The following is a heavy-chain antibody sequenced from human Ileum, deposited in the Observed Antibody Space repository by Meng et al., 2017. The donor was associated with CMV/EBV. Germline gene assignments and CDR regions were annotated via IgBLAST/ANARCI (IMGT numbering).Heavy chain of an antibody. CDR1: GFSFSDFH. V-gene: IGHV3-11*06. CDR3: ARGHYDSF. Sequence: VWLVECGGDLVKAGGFLRLSCGASGFSFSDFHMNWIRQAPGKGPEWVSFISRDNTYTNYADSVKGRFTISRDNAKNLLFLQMNSLRVEDTALYYCARGHYDSFWGRGTLVTVSS. CDR2: ISRDNTYT. J-gene: IGHJ4*02. D-gene: IGHD3-22*01.